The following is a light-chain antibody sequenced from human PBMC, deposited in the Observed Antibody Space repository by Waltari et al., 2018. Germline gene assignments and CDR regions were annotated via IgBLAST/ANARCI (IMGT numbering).Light chain of an antibody. CDR2: AAS. CDR1: HGIRND. J-gene: IGKJ1*01. Sequence: AIQMTQSPSSLSASVGDRVAIHCRASHGIRNDLGWYQQKPGKPPKLLIYAASSLQSGVPSRFSGSGSGTDFTLTISSLQPEDFATYYCLQDYNYPPWTFGQGTKVEIK. V-gene: IGKV1-6*01. CDR3: LQDYNYPPWT.